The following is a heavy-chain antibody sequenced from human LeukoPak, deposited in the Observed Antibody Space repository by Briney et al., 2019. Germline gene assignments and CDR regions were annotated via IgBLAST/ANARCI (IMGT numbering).Heavy chain of an antibody. CDR1: GYTFTSYG. J-gene: IGHJ4*02. Sequence: ASVKVSCKASGYTFTSYGISWVRQAPGQGLEWMGWISAYNGNTNYAQKLQGRVTMTTDTSTSTASMELRSLRSDDTAVYYCARDSMYYDFWSGYYTVYFDYWGQGTLVTVSS. CDR3: ARDSMYYDFWSGYYTVYFDY. D-gene: IGHD3-3*01. CDR2: ISAYNGNT. V-gene: IGHV1-18*01.